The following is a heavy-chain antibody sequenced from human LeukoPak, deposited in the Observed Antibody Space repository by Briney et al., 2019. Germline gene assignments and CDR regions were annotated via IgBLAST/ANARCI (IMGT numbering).Heavy chain of an antibody. CDR2: INPSGGST. CDR1: GYTFSNNY. D-gene: IGHD2-2*01. J-gene: IGHJ4*02. V-gene: IGHV1-46*01. Sequence: ASVKVSCKTSGYTFSNNYMHWVRQAPGQGLEWMGIINPSGGSTNYARKFQGRVIMTRDTSTSTVYMELSSLRSEDTAVYYCAKDGGDCSSISCLYFFDSWGQGTLVTVSS. CDR3: AKDGGDCSSISCLYFFDS.